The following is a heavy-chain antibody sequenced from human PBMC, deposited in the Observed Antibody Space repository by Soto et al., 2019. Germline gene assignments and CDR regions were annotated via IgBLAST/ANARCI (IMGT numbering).Heavy chain of an antibody. D-gene: IGHD3-10*01. CDR1: GFTFKNFA. J-gene: IGHJ5*02. CDR3: AKDAVAYNGEWDWFDL. CDR2: IGGSGSSA. Sequence: EGQLLESGGGLVQPGGSLRLSCVASGFTFKNFAMTWVRQAPGKGMAWVSAIGGSGSSANYADSVKGRFTVSRDDSKSTLYLQMSGLRVDDTALYYCAKDAVAYNGEWDWFDLWAQGTLVTVSS. V-gene: IGHV3-23*01.